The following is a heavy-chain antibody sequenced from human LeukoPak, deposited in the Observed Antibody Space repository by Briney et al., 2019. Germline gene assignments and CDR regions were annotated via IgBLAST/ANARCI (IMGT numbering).Heavy chain of an antibody. CDR1: GFTFSSYS. Sequence: GGSLRLSCAASGFTFSSYSMNWVRQAPGKGLEWVSSISSGSSYIYYADSVKGRFTISRDNAKNSLYLQMNSLRAEDTAVYYCARAFAGGYFDYWGQGTLVTVSS. J-gene: IGHJ4*02. V-gene: IGHV3-21*01. CDR3: ARAFAGGYFDY. CDR2: ISSGSSYI. D-gene: IGHD3-16*01.